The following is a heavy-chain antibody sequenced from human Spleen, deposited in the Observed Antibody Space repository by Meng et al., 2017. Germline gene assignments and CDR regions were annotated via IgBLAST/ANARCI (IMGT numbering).Heavy chain of an antibody. CDR3: ARGPTTMAHDFDY. V-gene: IGHV4-34*01. D-gene: IGHD4-11*01. CDR1: VGSFSDYY. CDR2: INHSGST. Sequence: QVEVAEAGAGLLKSLDALSLTCGVSVGSFSDYYWGWIRQPPGKGLEWIGEINHSGSTNYNPSLESRATISVDTSQNNLSLKLSSVTAADSAVYYCARGPTTMAHDFDYWGQGTLVTVSS. J-gene: IGHJ4*02.